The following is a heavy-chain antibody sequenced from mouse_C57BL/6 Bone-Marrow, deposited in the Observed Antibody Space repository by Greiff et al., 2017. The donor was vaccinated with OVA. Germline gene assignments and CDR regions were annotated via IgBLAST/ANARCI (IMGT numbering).Heavy chain of an antibody. J-gene: IGHJ4*01. CDR1: GYTFTSYW. V-gene: IGHV1-53*01. CDR3: ARWGITTGAMDY. Sequence: QVQLQQPGTELEKPGASVKLSCKASGYTFTSYWMHWVKQRPGQGLEWIGNINPSNGGTNYNEKFKSKATLTVDKSSSTAYMQLSSLTSEDSAVYYCARWGITTGAMDYWGQGTSVTVSS. CDR2: INPSNGGT. D-gene: IGHD1-1*01.